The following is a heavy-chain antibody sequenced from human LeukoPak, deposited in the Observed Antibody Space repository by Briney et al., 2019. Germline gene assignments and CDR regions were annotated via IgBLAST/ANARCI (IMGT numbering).Heavy chain of an antibody. V-gene: IGHV3-23*01. CDR1: KFNFA. D-gene: IGHD6-6*01. Sequence: GGSLRLSCAASKFNFAMSWDRQPADKRLEWVSAISGSGDATFYTDSVKGRFTISRDNSKNTLYLQMNNLRVEDAAVYYCAKGHFVSSSLFDYWLQGTLVTVYS. CDR2: ISGSGDAT. J-gene: IGHJ4*02. CDR3: AKGHFVSSSLFDY.